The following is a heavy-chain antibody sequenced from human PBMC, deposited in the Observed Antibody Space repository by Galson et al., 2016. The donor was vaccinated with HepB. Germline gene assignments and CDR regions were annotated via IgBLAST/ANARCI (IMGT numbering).Heavy chain of an antibody. CDR1: GFTFSDYY. D-gene: IGHD2-15*01. CDR2: IGTSGSTI. Sequence: SLRLSCAASGFTFSDYYMSWIRQAPGQGLEWVSYIGTSGSTIYYIDSVKGRFTISRDNAKNSLYLHMDSMRAEDTAVYYCARVVYYYYGMDVWGQGTTVTVS. CDR3: ARVVYYYYGMDV. V-gene: IGHV3-11*01. J-gene: IGHJ6*02.